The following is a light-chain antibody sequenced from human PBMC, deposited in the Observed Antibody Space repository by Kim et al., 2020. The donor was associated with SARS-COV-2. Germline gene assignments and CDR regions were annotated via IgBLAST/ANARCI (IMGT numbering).Light chain of an antibody. Sequence: SSELTQDPAVSVALGQTVTITCQGDSLRSYYASWYQQRPGQAPVFVIYGKNNRPSGIPDRFSGSSSGNTASLTITGAQAEDEADYYCNSRDSSAYYVLFGGGTQLTVL. CDR1: SLRSYY. CDR3: NSRDSSAYYVL. CDR2: GKN. V-gene: IGLV3-19*01. J-gene: IGLJ2*01.